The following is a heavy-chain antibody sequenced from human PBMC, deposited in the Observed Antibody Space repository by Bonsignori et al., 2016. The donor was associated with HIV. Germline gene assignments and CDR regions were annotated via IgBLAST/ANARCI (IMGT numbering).Heavy chain of an antibody. CDR1: GFTFSSYA. CDR3: ATVIWSTSGRHFDS. Sequence: EVQLVESGGVLVQPVGSLRLSCAASGFTFSSYAMTWVRQAPGKGLEWVSTITTSGGLTYYADSVKGRFAISRDNSKNTLSLQMNSLRPEDTAVYYCATVIWSTSGRHFDSWGQRTLV. D-gene: IGHD6-19*01. J-gene: IGHJ4*02. CDR2: ITTSGGLT. V-gene: IGHV3-23*04.